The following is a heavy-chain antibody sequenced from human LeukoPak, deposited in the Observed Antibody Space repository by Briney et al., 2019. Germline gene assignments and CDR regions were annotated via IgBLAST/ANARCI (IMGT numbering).Heavy chain of an antibody. D-gene: IGHD2-15*01. CDR2: ISAYNGNT. CDR1: GYTFTSYG. Sequence: ASVKVSCKASGYTFTSYGISWVRQAPGQGLEWMGWISAYNGNTNYAQKLQGRVTMTTDTSTSTAYMELRSLRSDDTAVYYCAREALGRYCSGGSCYFPFDYWGQEPWSPSPQ. V-gene: IGHV1-18*01. J-gene: IGHJ4*01. CDR3: AREALGRYCSGGSCYFPFDY.